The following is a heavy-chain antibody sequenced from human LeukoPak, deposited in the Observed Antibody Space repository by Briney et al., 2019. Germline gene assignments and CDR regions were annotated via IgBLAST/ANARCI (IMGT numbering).Heavy chain of an antibody. J-gene: IGHJ4*02. CDR3: ARDGRRDGYNYVFDY. CDR1: GGSFSGYY. Sequence: SETLSLTCAVYGGSFSGYYWNWIRQPPGKGLEWIGGINHSGSTNYNPSLKSRVTLSVDTSKNQFSLNLSSVTAADTAVYFCARDGRRDGYNYVFDYWGQGTLVTVSS. CDR2: INHSGST. V-gene: IGHV4-34*01. D-gene: IGHD5-24*01.